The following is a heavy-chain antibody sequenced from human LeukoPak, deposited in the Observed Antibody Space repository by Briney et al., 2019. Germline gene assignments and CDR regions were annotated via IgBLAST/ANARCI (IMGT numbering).Heavy chain of an antibody. CDR3: ARGRPYMYYYGSGPLRYYGMDV. V-gene: IGHV4-39*07. CDR1: GGSISSSSYY. D-gene: IGHD3-10*01. CDR2: IYYSGST. J-gene: IGHJ6*02. Sequence: SETLSLTCTVSGGSISSSSYYWGWIRQPPGKGLEWIGSIYYSGSTYYNPSLKSRVTISVDTSKNQFSLKLSSVTAADTAVYYCARGRPYMYYYGSGPLRYYGMDVWGQGTTVTVSS.